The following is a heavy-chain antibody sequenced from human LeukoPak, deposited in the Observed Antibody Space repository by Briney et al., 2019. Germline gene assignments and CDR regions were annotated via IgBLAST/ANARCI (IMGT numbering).Heavy chain of an antibody. CDR2: IYSDGRT. J-gene: IGHJ4*02. CDR1: GFSVIRSF. V-gene: IGHV3-66*01. Sequence: GESLRLYCAASGFSVIRSFMSWVRQAPGKGLEWVSVIYSDGRTYYADAVKGRFTISRDNSQNTLYLLMNSLRAEATAVYYCAREVGGYIGERGYFDYWGQGTLVAVSS. CDR3: AREVGGYIGERGYFDY. D-gene: IGHD5-12*01.